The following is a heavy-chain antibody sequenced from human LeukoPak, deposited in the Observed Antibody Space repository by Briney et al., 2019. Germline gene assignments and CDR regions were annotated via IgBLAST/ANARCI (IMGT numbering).Heavy chain of an antibody. CDR3: ASRYSSSWTLYYYYGMDV. CDR1: GGSISSSSYY. V-gene: IGHV4-39*01. J-gene: IGHJ6*02. D-gene: IGHD6-13*01. Sequence: SETLSLTCTVSGGSISSSSYYWGWIRQPPGKGLEWIGSIYYSGSTYYNPSLKSRVTISVDTSKNQFSLKLSSVTAADTAVYYCASRYSSSWTLYYYYGMDVWRQGTTVTVSS. CDR2: IYYSGST.